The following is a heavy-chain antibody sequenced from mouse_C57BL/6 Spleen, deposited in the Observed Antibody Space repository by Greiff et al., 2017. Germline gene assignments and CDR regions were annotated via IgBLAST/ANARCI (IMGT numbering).Heavy chain of an antibody. Sequence: EVQLVESEGGLVQPGSSMKLSCTASGFTFSDYYMAWVRQVPEKGLEWVANINYDGSSTYYLDSLKSRFIISRDNAKNILYLQMSSLKSEDTATYYCARASNWDYYYAMDYWGQGTSVTVSS. V-gene: IGHV5-16*01. J-gene: IGHJ4*01. CDR1: GFTFSDYY. D-gene: IGHD4-1*01. CDR2: INYDGSST. CDR3: ARASNWDYYYAMDY.